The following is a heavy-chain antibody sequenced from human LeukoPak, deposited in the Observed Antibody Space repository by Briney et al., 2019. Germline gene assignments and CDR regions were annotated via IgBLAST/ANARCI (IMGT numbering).Heavy chain of an antibody. CDR3: ARHLYYYGSGSYYNYYYGMDV. V-gene: IGHV4-59*08. CDR1: GGSITSYY. Sequence: SETLSLTCTVSGGSITSYYWSGSREPPGEGLGWGWYIYYSGSTNYNPSLKSRVTISVDTSKNQCSLKLSSVTAAATAVYYCARHLYYYGSGSYYNYYYGMDVWGQGTTVTVSS. D-gene: IGHD3-10*01. CDR2: IYYSGST. J-gene: IGHJ6*02.